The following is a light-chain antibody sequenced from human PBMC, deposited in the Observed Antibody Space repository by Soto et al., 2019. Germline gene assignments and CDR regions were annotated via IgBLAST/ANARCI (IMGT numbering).Light chain of an antibody. J-gene: IGLJ1*01. CDR3: SLYSSNGSLS. CDR2: DVN. CDR1: TTDIDNYDS. Sequence: SALTQPPSVSGSPGQSVTISCTATTTDIDNYDSVPWYQQAPGTAPKLIIYDVNNRPSGAPDRFSGSTSGNTASLTISGLQAEDETDYFCSLYSSNGSLSFGPGTKGTVL. V-gene: IGLV2-18*01.